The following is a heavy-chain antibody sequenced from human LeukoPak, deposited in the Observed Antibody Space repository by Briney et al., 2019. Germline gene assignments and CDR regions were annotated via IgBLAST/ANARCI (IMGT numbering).Heavy chain of an antibody. D-gene: IGHD3-16*01. CDR3: AKVRVDAYVSPNDY. CDR2: ISYDGSTK. Sequence: GRSLRLSCAASGFNFRSYGMHWVRQAPGMGLEWVAIISYDGSTKYYADSVKGRFTISRDNSRNTLYLEMNSLRGEDTALYYCAKVRVDAYVSPNDYWGQGTLVTVS. CDR1: GFNFRSYG. V-gene: IGHV3-30*18. J-gene: IGHJ4*02.